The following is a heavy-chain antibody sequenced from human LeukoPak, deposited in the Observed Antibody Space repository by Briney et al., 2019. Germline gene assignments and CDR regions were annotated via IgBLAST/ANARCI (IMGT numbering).Heavy chain of an antibody. CDR3: ARELGRNAFDV. CDR1: GYTFIDNH. J-gene: IGHJ3*01. V-gene: IGHV1-2*02. CDR2: ISPNSGGT. Sequence: ASVKVSCKASGYTFIDNHTYWIRQAPGQGLECMGWISPNSGGTNYAQKFQGRITMTGDTSISTGYMELSSLRSDDTAVYYCARELGRNAFDVWGQGTMVTVPS. D-gene: IGHD3-10*01.